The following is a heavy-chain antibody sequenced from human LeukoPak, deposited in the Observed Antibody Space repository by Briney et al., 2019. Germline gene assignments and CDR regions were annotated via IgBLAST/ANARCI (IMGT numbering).Heavy chain of an antibody. CDR2: INHSGST. CDR1: GGSFSGYY. V-gene: IGHV4-34*01. D-gene: IGHD3-16*01. CDR3: ASHVLYAFDI. Sequence: SETLSLTCAVYGGSFSGYYWSWIRQPPGKGLEWIGEINHSGSTNYNPSLKSRVTISVDTSKNQFSLKLSSVTAADTAVYYCASHVLYAFDIWGLGTMVTVSS. J-gene: IGHJ3*02.